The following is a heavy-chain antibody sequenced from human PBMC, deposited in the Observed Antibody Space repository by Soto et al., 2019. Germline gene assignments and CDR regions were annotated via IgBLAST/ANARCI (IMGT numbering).Heavy chain of an antibody. CDR2: IYYSGST. J-gene: IGHJ4*02. CDR1: GASVNSANYY. CDR3: TRDTSGYHPTY. V-gene: IGHV4-61*01. D-gene: IGHD3-22*01. Sequence: SETLSLTCTLSGASVNSANYYWSWIRQPPGKGLEWIGFIYYSGSTKYNPSLKSRVTISLDTSKNQISLNLTSVTAADTAVYYCTRDTSGYHPTYWGQGTRVTVSS.